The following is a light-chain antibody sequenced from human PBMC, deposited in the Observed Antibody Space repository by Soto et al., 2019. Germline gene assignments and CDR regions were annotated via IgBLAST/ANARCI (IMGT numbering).Light chain of an antibody. CDR3: QSYGISLSAYV. CDR1: SSNFGERYD. Sequence: QSVLTHPPSVSGAPGQNITISCTGSSSNFGERYDVRWYKQRPGGAPNVLIYGNKYRPSGGPDRFSGSKSGTSASLAITGLQADDEGDYVCQSYGISLSAYVFGG. J-gene: IGLJ7*01. CDR2: GNK. V-gene: IGLV1-40*01.